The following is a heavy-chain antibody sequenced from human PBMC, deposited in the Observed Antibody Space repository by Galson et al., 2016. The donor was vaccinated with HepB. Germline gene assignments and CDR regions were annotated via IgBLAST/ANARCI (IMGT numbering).Heavy chain of an antibody. CDR2: ISSSGGST. D-gene: IGHD2-15*01. Sequence: SLRLSCAASGFTFSSYAMSWVRQAPGKGLEWVSTISSSGGSTYFADSVKGRFTISRDNSKDTLYLQMNSLRAEDTAVHYCAKVLGGGYCGGSSCAMHVWGHGTLVTVSS. J-gene: IGHJ4*01. CDR1: GFTFSSYA. V-gene: IGHV3-23*01. CDR3: AKVLGGGYCGGSSCAMHV.